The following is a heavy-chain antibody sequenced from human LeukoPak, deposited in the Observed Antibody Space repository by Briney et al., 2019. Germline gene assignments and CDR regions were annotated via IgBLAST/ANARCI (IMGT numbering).Heavy chain of an antibody. CDR1: GFTFSSYS. V-gene: IGHV3-74*01. D-gene: IGHD2-8*01. J-gene: IGHJ4*02. Sequence: GGSLRLSCAASGFTFSSYSMNWVRQAPGKGLVWVSRINSDGSSTSYADSVKGRFTISRDNAKNTLYLQMNSLRAEDTAVYYCARPTLNGYFDYWGQGTLVTVSS. CDR2: INSDGSST. CDR3: ARPTLNGYFDY.